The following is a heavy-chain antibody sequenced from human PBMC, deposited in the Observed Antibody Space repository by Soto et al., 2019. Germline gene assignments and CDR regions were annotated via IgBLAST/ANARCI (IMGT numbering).Heavy chain of an antibody. V-gene: IGHV3-74*03. CDR2: INSDGSST. D-gene: IGHD6-19*01. Sequence: EVQLVESGGGLVQPGGSLKLSCAASGFTFSNYWMHWVRQAPGKGLVWVSRINSDGSSTTYADSVKGRLTISRDNAKNTQYLEMNSLRADDTAVDYCARRGAGFDIWDQGTMVTVSS. J-gene: IGHJ3*02. CDR1: GFTFSNYW. CDR3: ARRGAGFDI.